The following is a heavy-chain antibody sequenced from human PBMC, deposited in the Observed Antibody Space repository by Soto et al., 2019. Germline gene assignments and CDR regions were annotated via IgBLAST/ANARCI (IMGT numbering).Heavy chain of an antibody. V-gene: IGHV4-31*03. J-gene: IGHJ5*02. CDR1: GGSISSGGYY. Sequence: SETLSLTCTVSGGSISSGGYYWSWIRQHPGKGLEWIGYIYYSGSTYYNPSLKSRVTISVGTSKNQFSLKLSSVTAADTAVYYCARGTYYYDSSGYYRGNWFDPWGQGTLVTVSS. D-gene: IGHD3-22*01. CDR2: IYYSGST. CDR3: ARGTYYYDSSGYYRGNWFDP.